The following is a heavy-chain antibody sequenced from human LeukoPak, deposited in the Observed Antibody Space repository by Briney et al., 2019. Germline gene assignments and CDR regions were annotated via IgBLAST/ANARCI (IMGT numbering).Heavy chain of an antibody. CDR1: GGSISSYY. CDR2: IYYSGST. CDR3: ARGVAARPLVDYFDY. D-gene: IGHD6-6*01. Sequence: SETLSLTCTVSGGSISSYYWSWIRQPPGKGLEWIGYIYYSGSTNYNPSLKSRVTISVDTSKNQFSLKLSSVTAADTAVYYCARGVAARPLVDYFDYWGQGTLVTVSS. J-gene: IGHJ4*02. V-gene: IGHV4-59*01.